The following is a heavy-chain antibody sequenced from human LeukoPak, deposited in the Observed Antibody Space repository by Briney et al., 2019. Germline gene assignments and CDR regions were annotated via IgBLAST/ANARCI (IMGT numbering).Heavy chain of an antibody. CDR1: GFTFSSYA. D-gene: IGHD4-17*01. V-gene: IGHV3-30*04. CDR3: ARAGPATTVTTLAFDI. J-gene: IGHJ3*02. CDR2: ISYDGSNK. Sequence: GGSLRLSCAASGFTFSSYAMHGVRQAPGKGLEWVAVISYDGSNKYYADSVKGRFTISRDNSKNTLYLQMNSLRAEDTAVYYCARAGPATTVTTLAFDIWGQGTMVTVSS.